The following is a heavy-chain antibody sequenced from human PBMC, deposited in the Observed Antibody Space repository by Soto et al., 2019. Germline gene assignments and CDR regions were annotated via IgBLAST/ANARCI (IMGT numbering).Heavy chain of an antibody. CDR2: INHSGST. V-gene: IGHV4-34*01. CDR1: GGSFSGYY. J-gene: IGHJ3*02. CDR3: GRGRITEYSSPPDAFAI. Sequence: QVQLQQWGAGLLKPSETLSLTCAVYGGSFSGYYWSWIRQPPGKGLEWIGEINHSGSTNYNPSLKSRVTISVDTSKNQFSRKLSSVTAADTAVYYCGRGRITEYSSPPDAFAIWAQGTMVTVSS. D-gene: IGHD6-6*01.